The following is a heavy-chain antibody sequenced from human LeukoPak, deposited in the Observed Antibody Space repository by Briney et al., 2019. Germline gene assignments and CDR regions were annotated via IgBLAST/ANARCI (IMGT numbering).Heavy chain of an antibody. CDR3: AADTMVATGNFDY. V-gene: IGHV1-58*01. CDR2: IVVGSGNT. J-gene: IGHJ4*02. D-gene: IGHD5-12*01. Sequence: SVKVSCKASGFTFTSSAVQWVRQARGQRLEWIGWIVVGSGNTNYAQKFQEGVTITRDMSTSTAYMELSSLRSEDTAVYYCAADTMVATGNFDYWGQGTLVTVSS. CDR1: GFTFTSSA.